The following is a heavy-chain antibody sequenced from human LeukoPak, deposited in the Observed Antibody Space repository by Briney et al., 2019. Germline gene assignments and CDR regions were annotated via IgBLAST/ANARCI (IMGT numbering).Heavy chain of an antibody. CDR1: GYTFTSYY. CDR2: INPSGGST. J-gene: IGHJ4*02. Sequence: PRASVKVSCKASGYTFTSYYMHWVRQAPGQGLEWMGIINPSGGSTSYAQKFQGRVTMTRDTSTSTVYMELSSLRSEDTAVYYCATELLWFGDDYWGQGTLVTVSS. D-gene: IGHD3-10*01. CDR3: ATELLWFGDDY. V-gene: IGHV1-46*01.